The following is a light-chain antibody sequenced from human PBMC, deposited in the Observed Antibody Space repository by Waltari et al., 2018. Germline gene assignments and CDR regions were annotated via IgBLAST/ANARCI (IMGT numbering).Light chain of an antibody. CDR3: QQYYSSPVT. CDR1: QSVLYSSNNKNH. Sequence: IVVIVSLDPLAVLLGERHTISSKSSQSVLYSSNNKNHLAWYQQKSGQPPKLLISWASTRESGVPDRFSGSGSGTDFTLTISSLQTEDVAVYFCQQYYSSPVTFGGGTKVEIK. J-gene: IGKJ4*01. CDR2: WAS. V-gene: IGKV4-1*01.